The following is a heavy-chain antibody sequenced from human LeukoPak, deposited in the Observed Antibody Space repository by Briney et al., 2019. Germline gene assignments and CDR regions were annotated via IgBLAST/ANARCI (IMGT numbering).Heavy chain of an antibody. CDR3: ARDDSGYDYLFGY. Sequence: GRSLRLSCAASGFTFSSYAMHWVRQAPGKGLGWVAVISYDGSNKYYADSVKGRFTISRDNSKNTLYLQMNSLRAEDTAVYYCARDDSGYDYLFGYWGQGTLVTVSS. J-gene: IGHJ4*02. V-gene: IGHV3-30-3*01. CDR1: GFTFSSYA. CDR2: ISYDGSNK. D-gene: IGHD5-12*01.